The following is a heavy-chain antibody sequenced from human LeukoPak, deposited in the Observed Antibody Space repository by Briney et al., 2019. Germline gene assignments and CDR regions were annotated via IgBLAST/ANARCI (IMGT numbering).Heavy chain of an antibody. CDR2: IWYDGSNK. CDR1: GFTFSSHW. CDR3: ASDGDGPLDY. Sequence: GGSLRLSCAASGFTFSSHWMHWVRQAPGKGLEWVAVIWYDGSNKYYADSVKGRFTISRDNSKNTLYPQMNSLRAEDTAVYYCASDGDGPLDYWGQGTLVTVSS. J-gene: IGHJ4*02. V-gene: IGHV3-33*08.